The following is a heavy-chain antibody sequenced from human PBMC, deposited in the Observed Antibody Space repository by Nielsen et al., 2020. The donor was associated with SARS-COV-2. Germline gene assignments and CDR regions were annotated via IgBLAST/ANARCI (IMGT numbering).Heavy chain of an antibody. CDR1: GYSFTSYW. CDR3: ARVFSSSWFMREGVHWFDP. CDR2: IDPSDSYT. V-gene: IGHV5-10-1*01. D-gene: IGHD6-13*01. J-gene: IGHJ5*02. Sequence: GESLKISCKGSGYSFTSYWISWVRQMPGKGLEWMGRIDPSDSYTNYSPSFQGHVTISADKSISTAYLQWSSLKASDTAMYYCARVFSSSWFMREGVHWFDPWGQGTLVTVSS.